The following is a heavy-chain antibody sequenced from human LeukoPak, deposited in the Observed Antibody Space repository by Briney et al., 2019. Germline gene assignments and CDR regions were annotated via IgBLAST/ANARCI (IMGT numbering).Heavy chain of an antibody. CDR2: ISGSGVTT. Sequence: GGSLRLSCAASGFTFSNYAMSWVRQAPGKGLEWVSAISGSGVTTYYADSVKGRFTISRDNSKNSLYLQVNSLRSEDTAVYYCAAKSWGSGAFDIWGQGTMVTVSS. V-gene: IGHV3-23*01. D-gene: IGHD3-16*01. CDR3: AAKSWGSGAFDI. CDR1: GFTFSNYA. J-gene: IGHJ3*02.